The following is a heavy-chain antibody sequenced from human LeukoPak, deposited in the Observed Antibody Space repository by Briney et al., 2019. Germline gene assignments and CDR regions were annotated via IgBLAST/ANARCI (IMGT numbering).Heavy chain of an antibody. CDR2: MNPNSGNT. CDR1: GYTFTSYY. CDR3: ARGPSGWNDYYYYSLDV. J-gene: IGHJ6*03. Sequence: ASVKVSCKASGYTFTSYYINWVRQAPGQGLEWMGRMNPNSGNTSYAQKFQGRVTMTRNTSISTAYMELSRLRSEDTAVYYCARGPSGWNDYYYYSLDVWGKGTTVTVSS. D-gene: IGHD6-19*01. V-gene: IGHV1-8*02.